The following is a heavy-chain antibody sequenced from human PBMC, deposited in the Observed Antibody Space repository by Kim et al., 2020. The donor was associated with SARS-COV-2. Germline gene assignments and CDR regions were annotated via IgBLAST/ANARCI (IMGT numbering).Heavy chain of an antibody. CDR1: GYTFTGYY. J-gene: IGHJ2*01. CDR3: ARQLAAAGHWYFDL. Sequence: ASVKVSCKASGYTFTGYYMHWVRQALGQGLEWMGWINPNSGGTNYAQKFQGRVTMTRDTSISTAYMELSRLRSDDTAVYYCARQLAAAGHWYFDLWGRGTLVTVSS. D-gene: IGHD6-13*01. CDR2: INPNSGGT. V-gene: IGHV1-2*02.